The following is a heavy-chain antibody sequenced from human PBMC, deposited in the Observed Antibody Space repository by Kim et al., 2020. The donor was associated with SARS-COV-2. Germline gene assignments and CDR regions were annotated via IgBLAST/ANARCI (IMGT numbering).Heavy chain of an antibody. CDR3: ARDPRAYCGGDCYSLDY. V-gene: IGHV3-30-3*01. CDR2: ISYDGSNK. D-gene: IGHD2-21*02. CDR1: GFTFSSYA. Sequence: GGSLRLSCAASGFTFSSYAMHWVRQAPGKGLEWVAVISYDGSNKYYADSVKGRFTISRDNSKNTLYLQMNSLRAEDTAVYYCARDPRAYCGGDCYSLDYWGQGTLVTVSS. J-gene: IGHJ4*02.